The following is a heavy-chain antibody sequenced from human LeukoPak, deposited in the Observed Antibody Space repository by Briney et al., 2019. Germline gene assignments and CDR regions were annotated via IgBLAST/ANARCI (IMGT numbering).Heavy chain of an antibody. V-gene: IGHV1-2*02. CDR3: APTAEAYTSWWKV. J-gene: IGHJ4*02. D-gene: IGHD3-16*01. CDR1: GYKFTDDY. CDR2: INPDSGFT. Sequence: ASVKVSCKASGYKFTDDYMHWVRQAPGQGLEFMGWINPDSGFTNYAQKFKGRVTMTRDTSISTAYLEVGSLTSDDTAVYYCAPTAEAYTSWWKVWGQGTLVTASS.